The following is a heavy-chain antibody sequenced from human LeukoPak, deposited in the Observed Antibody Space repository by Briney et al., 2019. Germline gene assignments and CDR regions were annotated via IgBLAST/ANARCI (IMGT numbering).Heavy chain of an antibody. Sequence: SETLSLPCAVYGGSFSGYYWSWIRQAPGKRLDWIGEINQSGSTNYNPSLKSRATISVDTSKNQLSLKLSSVTAADTAVYYCARGGTIFGAVIMGAFDYWGQGTLVTVSS. CDR3: ARGGTIFGAVIMGAFDY. CDR2: INQSGST. D-gene: IGHD3-3*01. V-gene: IGHV4-34*01. CDR1: GGSFSGYY. J-gene: IGHJ4*02.